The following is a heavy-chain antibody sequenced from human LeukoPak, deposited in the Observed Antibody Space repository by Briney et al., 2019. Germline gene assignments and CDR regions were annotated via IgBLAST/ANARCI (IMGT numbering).Heavy chain of an antibody. D-gene: IGHD2-2*03. CDR3: AKEPPNGYCTTTSCYFDY. CDR2: IGGSGSYT. V-gene: IGHV3-23*01. CDR1: GFTFSTYA. Sequence: GGSLRLSCAASGFTFSTYAMIWVRQAPGKGLEWVSVIGGSGSYTYYADSVKGRFTISRDNSKNTLYLQMNSLRPEDTAVYYCAKEPPNGYCTTTSCYFDYWGQGTQVTASS. J-gene: IGHJ4*02.